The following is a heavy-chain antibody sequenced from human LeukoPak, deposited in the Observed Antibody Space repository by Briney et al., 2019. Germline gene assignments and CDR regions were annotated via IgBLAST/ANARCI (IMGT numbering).Heavy chain of an antibody. CDR3: ARDQDHYDFWSGPDY. J-gene: IGHJ4*02. V-gene: IGHV3-21*01. D-gene: IGHD3-3*01. CDR1: GFTFSSYS. Sequence: PGGSLRLSCAASGFTFSSYSMNWVRQAPGKGLEWVSSISSSSSYIYYADSVKGRFTISRDNAKNSLYPQMNSLRAEDTAVYYCARDQDHYDFWSGPDYWGQGTLVTVSS. CDR2: ISSSSSYI.